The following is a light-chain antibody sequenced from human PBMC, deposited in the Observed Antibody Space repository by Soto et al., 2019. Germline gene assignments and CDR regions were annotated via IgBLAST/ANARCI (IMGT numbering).Light chain of an antibody. J-gene: IGKJ2*01. Sequence: DLQMTQSPSSLSASVGDRVTITCQASQDISNYLNWYQQKPGKAPKLLIYDASNLETGVPSRFSGSGSGTDFTFTISSLQPEDIATYYFQQYDNLLPLFGHGTNLEIK. CDR3: QQYDNLLPL. CDR2: DAS. V-gene: IGKV1-33*01. CDR1: QDISNY.